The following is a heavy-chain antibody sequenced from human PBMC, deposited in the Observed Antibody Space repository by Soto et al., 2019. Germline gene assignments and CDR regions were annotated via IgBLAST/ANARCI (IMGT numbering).Heavy chain of an antibody. J-gene: IGHJ3*02. Sequence: QVQLVQSGAEVKKPGSSVKFSCKASGGTFSSYAISWVRQAPGQGLEWMGGISPIFGTANYAQKFQGRVTITADESTSTAYMELSSLRAEDTAVYYCARDRDGSKGARDDAFDIWGQGTMVTVSS. D-gene: IGHD1-26*01. V-gene: IGHV1-69*01. CDR1: GGTFSSYA. CDR3: ARDRDGSKGARDDAFDI. CDR2: ISPIFGTA.